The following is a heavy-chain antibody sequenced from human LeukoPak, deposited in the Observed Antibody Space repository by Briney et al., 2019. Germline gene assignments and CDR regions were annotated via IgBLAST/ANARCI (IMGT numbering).Heavy chain of an antibody. Sequence: SETLSLTCTVSGGSISSGGYYWSWIRQPPGKGLEWIGYIYHTGSTYYNPSLKSRVTISVDRSKNQFSLKLSSVTAADTAVYYCARDMVNDYGATGAFDIWGQGTMVTVSS. V-gene: IGHV4-30-2*01. CDR2: IYHTGST. CDR3: ARDMVNDYGATGAFDI. CDR1: GGSISSGGYY. D-gene: IGHD4/OR15-4a*01. J-gene: IGHJ3*02.